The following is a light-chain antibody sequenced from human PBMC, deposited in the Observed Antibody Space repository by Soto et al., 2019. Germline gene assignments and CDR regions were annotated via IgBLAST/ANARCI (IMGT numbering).Light chain of an antibody. V-gene: IGKV1-27*01. CDR2: AAS. Sequence: DIQITQSPSSLSASVGDRVTITCRASQGISNYLAWYQQKPGKVPKLLIYAASTLQSGVPSRFSGSGSGTDFTLTISSLQPEDVATYYCQKYNSAPPMWTFGQGTKVEIK. J-gene: IGKJ1*01. CDR3: QKYNSAPPMWT. CDR1: QGISNY.